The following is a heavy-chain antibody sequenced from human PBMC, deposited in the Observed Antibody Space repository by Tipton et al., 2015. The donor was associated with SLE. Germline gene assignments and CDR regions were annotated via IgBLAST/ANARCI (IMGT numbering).Heavy chain of an antibody. V-gene: IGHV3-66*02. J-gene: IGHJ6*02. D-gene: IGHD2-15*01. CDR2: IYSGGAP. CDR3: ASLGWYNYYYYGMDV. CDR1: GFTVSSNY. Sequence: SLRLSCAASGFTVSSNYMSWVRQAPGKGLEWVSLIYSGGAPYYADSVKGRFTFSRDNSKNTLYLQMNSLRAEDTAVYYCASLGWYNYYYYGMDVWGQGTTVTVSS.